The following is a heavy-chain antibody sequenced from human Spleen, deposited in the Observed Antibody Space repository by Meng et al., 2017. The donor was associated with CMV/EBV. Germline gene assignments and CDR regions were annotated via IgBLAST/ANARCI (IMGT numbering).Heavy chain of an antibody. V-gene: IGHV1-2*02. D-gene: IGHD5-18*01. CDR3: APTKDSYGYDPFDY. CDR2: INPNSGGT. J-gene: IGHJ4*02. CDR1: GYTFTGYY. Sequence: GESLKISCKASGYTFTGYYMHWVRQAPGQGLEWMGWINPNSGGTNYAQKFQGRVTMTRDTSISTAYMELSRLRSDDTAVYYCAPTKDSYGYDPFDYWGQGTLVTVSS.